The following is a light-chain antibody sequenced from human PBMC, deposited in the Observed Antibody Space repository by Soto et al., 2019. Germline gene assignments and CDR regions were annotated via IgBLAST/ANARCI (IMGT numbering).Light chain of an antibody. J-gene: IGKJ1*01. CDR2: GAS. CDR3: QQFGTSRWT. CDR1: QNVSSSS. V-gene: IGKV3-20*01. Sequence: ETLLTQSPGALSLSPGERATLSCRASQNVSSSSLAWYQQKPGQAPRLLIYGASNRAIGIPDRFSGTGSGTEFTLTISRLEPEDFAVYYCQQFGTSRWTFGQGTKVDIK.